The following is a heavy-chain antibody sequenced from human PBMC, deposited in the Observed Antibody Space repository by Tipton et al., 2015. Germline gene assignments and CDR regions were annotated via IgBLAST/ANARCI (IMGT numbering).Heavy chain of an antibody. J-gene: IGHJ6*02. CDR3: ARGRRNYYDSSGYTYHYGMDV. CDR2: IYYSGST. Sequence: TLSLTCTVSGGSVSSGSYYWSWIRQPPGKGLEWIGYIYYSGSTNYNPSLKSRVTISVDTSKNQFSLKLSSVTAADTAVYYCARGRRNYYDSSGYTYHYGMDVWGQGTTVTVSS. CDR1: GGSVSSGSYY. D-gene: IGHD3-22*01. V-gene: IGHV4-61*01.